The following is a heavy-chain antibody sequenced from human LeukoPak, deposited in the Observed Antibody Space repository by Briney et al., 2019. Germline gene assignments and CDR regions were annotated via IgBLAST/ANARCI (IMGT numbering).Heavy chain of an antibody. CDR1: GVSINGYF. CDR2: VYTSGTR. J-gene: IGHJ4*02. CDR3: ARSDDTRGYQLDY. V-gene: IGHV4-4*07. D-gene: IGHD3-22*01. Sequence: PSETLSLTCTVSGVSINGYFWSWIRQSAAKGLEYIGRVYTSGTRIYSPSLKSRVTMSVDTSRNQFSLKMESVTAADTAVYYCARSDDTRGYQLDYWGQGILVTVSS.